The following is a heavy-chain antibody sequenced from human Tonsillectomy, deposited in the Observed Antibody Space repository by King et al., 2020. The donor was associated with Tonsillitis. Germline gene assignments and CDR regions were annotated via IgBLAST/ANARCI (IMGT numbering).Heavy chain of an antibody. V-gene: IGHV1-24*01. CDR3: ATDDGQGGSYYEDYYYYGMDV. Sequence: QLVQSGAEVKKPGASVKVSCKVSGYTLTELSMHWVRQAPGKGLEWMGGFDPEDGETIYAQKFQGRVTMTEDTSTDTAYMELSSLGSEDTAVYYGATDDGQGGSYYEDYYYYGMDVWGQGTTVTVSS. J-gene: IGHJ6*02. CDR2: FDPEDGET. D-gene: IGHD1-26*01. CDR1: GYTLTELS.